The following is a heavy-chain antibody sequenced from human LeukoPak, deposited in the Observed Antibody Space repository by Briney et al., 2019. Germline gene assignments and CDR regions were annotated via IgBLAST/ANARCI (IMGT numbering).Heavy chain of an antibody. CDR2: IIPIFGTA. J-gene: IGHJ4*02. Sequence: SVKVSCKASGGTFSSYAISWVRQAPGQGLEWMGGIIPIFGTANYAQKFQGRVTITADESTSTAYMELSSLRSEDTALYYCAKDISEDSSGYYYSWGQGTLVTVSS. CDR1: GGTFSSYA. CDR3: AKDISEDSSGYYYS. V-gene: IGHV1-69*13. D-gene: IGHD3-22*01.